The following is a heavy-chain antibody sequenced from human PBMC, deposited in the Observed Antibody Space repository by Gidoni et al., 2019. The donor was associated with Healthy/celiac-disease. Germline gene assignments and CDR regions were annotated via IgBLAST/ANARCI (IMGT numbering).Heavy chain of an antibody. CDR2: INHSGST. V-gene: IGHV4-34*01. Sequence: QVQLQQWGAGLLKPSETLSRTCALYGGSFSGYYWSWIRQPPGKGLEWIGEINHSGSTNYNPSLKSRVTISVDTSKNQFSLKLSSVTAADTAVYYCARALQVIDYWGQGTLVTVSS. CDR1: GGSFSGYY. CDR3: ARALQVIDY. J-gene: IGHJ4*02.